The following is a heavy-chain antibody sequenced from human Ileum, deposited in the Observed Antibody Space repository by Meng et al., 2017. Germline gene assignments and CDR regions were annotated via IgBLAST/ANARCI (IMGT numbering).Heavy chain of an antibody. Sequence: QVQLQESGPGLVKPSQTLSLTCSFSGGSFGSDNYYWTWIRQTPGKGLEWIGLTYYDGSPFYNPSLRSRVTISVDTSKDQFSLKLTSVTAADTAVYYCARERRHYYGSGSFDYWGQGILVTVSS. CDR3: ARERRHYYGSGSFDY. CDR2: TYYDGSP. V-gene: IGHV4-30-4*01. D-gene: IGHD3-10*01. J-gene: IGHJ4*02. CDR1: GGSFGSDNYY.